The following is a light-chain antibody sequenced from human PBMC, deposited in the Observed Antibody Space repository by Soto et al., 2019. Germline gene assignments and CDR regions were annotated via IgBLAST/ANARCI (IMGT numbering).Light chain of an antibody. CDR2: EGS. V-gene: IGLV2-23*01. J-gene: IGLJ2*01. CDR1: SSDVGSYNL. CDR3: CSYAGSSTSL. Sequence: QSAPTQPASVSGSPGQSITISCTGTSSDVGSYNLVSWYQQHPGKAPKLMIYEGSKRPSGVSNRFSGSKSGNMASLTISGLQAEDEADYYCCSYAGSSTSLFGGGTKLTVL.